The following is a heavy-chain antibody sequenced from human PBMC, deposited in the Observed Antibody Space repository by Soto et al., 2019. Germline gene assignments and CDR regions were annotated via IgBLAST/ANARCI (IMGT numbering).Heavy chain of an antibody. J-gene: IGHJ4*02. CDR2: ISDSGST. D-gene: IGHD3-22*01. Sequence: QVQLQESGPGLVKPSQTLSLTCSVSGGSISSGDYYWSWIRLPPGKGLEWIGYISDSGSTYYNPSLKSRVTISMDTSKNQFSLKVTSVTAADTAVYYCARQKAGSGYPNYYFDYWGQGTLVTVSS. CDR3: ARQKAGSGYPNYYFDY. CDR1: GGSISSGDYY. V-gene: IGHV4-30-4*01.